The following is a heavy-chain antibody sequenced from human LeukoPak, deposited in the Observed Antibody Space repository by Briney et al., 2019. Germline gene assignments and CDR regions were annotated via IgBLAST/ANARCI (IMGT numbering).Heavy chain of an antibody. D-gene: IGHD3-10*01. Sequence: ASVKVSCKASGYTFTSYDINWVRQATGQGLEWMGWMNPDSGNTGYAQKFQGRVTITRNTSISTAYMELRSLRSDDTAVYYCARSVSGGAFDIWGQGTMVTVSS. CDR1: GYTFTSYD. CDR3: ARSVSGGAFDI. J-gene: IGHJ3*02. V-gene: IGHV1-8*03. CDR2: MNPDSGNT.